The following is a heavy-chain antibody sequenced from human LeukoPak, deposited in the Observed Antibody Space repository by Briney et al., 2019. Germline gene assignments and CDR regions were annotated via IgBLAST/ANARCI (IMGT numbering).Heavy chain of an antibody. CDR1: GGAFTSCA. D-gene: IGHD3-22*01. J-gene: IGHJ4*02. V-gene: IGHV1-69*04. Sequence: SVNVSFNSSGGAFTSCAITWVRQAPGQGLEWMGRIIPILGIANYAQKFSGRVTITAAKSTSTAYMELSSLRSEDTAVYYCARDLESYYHCSGYYCDYWGQGTLVTVSS. CDR3: ARDLESYYHCSGYYCDY. CDR2: IIPILGIA.